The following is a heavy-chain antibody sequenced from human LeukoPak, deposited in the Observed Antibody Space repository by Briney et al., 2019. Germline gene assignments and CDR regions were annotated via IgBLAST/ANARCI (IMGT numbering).Heavy chain of an antibody. CDR1: GGSISSGDYY. Sequence: PSQTLYLTCTVSGGSISSGDYYWSWIRQPPGKGLEWIGYIYYSGSTYYNTSLKRRATISVDTSKNQSSLKLSSVTAADTAVYYCARGGSLLWFGELSYYFDYWGQGTLVTVSS. D-gene: IGHD3-10*01. V-gene: IGHV4-30-4*08. CDR3: ARGGSLLWFGELSYYFDY. J-gene: IGHJ4*02. CDR2: IYYSGST.